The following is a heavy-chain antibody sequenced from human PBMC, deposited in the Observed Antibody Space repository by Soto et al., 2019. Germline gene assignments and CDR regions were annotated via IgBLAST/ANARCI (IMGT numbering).Heavy chain of an antibody. J-gene: IGHJ6*02. CDR2: IIPIFGTA. D-gene: IGHD4-17*01. V-gene: IGHV1-69*13. CDR3: ARDLYGDYQTYYYGMDV. CDR1: GGTFSSYA. Sequence: SVKVSCKASGGTFSSYAISWVRQAPGQGLEWMGVIIPIFGTANYAQKFQGRVTITADESTSTAYMELSSLRSEDTAVYYCARDLYGDYQTYYYGMDVWGQGTTVTVSS.